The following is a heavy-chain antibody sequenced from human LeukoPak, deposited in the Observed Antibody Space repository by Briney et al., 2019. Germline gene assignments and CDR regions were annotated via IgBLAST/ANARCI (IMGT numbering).Heavy chain of an antibody. CDR2: ISSSSSYI. J-gene: IGHJ3*02. Sequence: GGSLRLSCAASGFTFSSYSMNWVRQAPGKGLEWVSSISSSSSYIYYADSVKGRFTISRDNAKNSLYLQMNSLRAEDTAVYYCASRPTAMVTSDAFDIWGQGTMVTVSS. CDR3: ASRPTAMVTSDAFDI. V-gene: IGHV3-21*01. CDR1: GFTFSSYS. D-gene: IGHD5-18*01.